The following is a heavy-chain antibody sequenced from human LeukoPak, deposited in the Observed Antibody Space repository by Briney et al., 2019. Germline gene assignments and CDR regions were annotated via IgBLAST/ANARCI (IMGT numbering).Heavy chain of an antibody. J-gene: IGHJ4*02. V-gene: IGHV4-61*02. D-gene: IGHD3-10*01. CDR2: IYADGSS. CDR1: GGSVGSDNSY. Sequence: SETLCLTCTVSGGSVGSDNSYWNWIRQPAGKGLEWIGRIYADGSSTYNPSLKSRVTILVDTSKNQFSLRLSSMTAADTAVYYCARGYYYRTWGQGTLVTVSS. CDR3: ARGYYYRT.